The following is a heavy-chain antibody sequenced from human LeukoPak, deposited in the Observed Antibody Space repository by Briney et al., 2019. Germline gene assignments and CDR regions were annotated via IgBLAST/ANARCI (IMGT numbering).Heavy chain of an antibody. CDR3: ARYRPRAYYDSSGSFDY. J-gene: IGHJ4*02. V-gene: IGHV1-18*01. Sequence: ASVKVSCKGSGFTFSTFAISWVRQAPGQGLEWMGWIITYNGHTNYAQKFQDRVTMTTDTSTSTAYMELRSLRSDDTAVYYCARYRPRAYYDSSGSFDYWGQGTLVTVSS. D-gene: IGHD3-22*01. CDR1: GFTFSTFA. CDR2: IITYNGHT.